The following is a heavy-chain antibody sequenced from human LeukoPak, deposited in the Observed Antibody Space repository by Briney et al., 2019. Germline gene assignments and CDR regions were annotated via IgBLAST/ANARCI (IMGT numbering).Heavy chain of an antibody. D-gene: IGHD6-13*01. Sequence: HPGGSLRLSCAASGFTFSSYSMNWVRQAPGKGLEWVSYISSSSSTIYYADSVKGRFTISRDNSKNTLSLQMNNLRAEDTAVYYCTKETQDSSSSNFDYWGQGTLVTVSS. V-gene: IGHV3-48*01. CDR3: TKETQDSSSSNFDY. CDR2: ISSSSSTI. J-gene: IGHJ4*02. CDR1: GFTFSSYS.